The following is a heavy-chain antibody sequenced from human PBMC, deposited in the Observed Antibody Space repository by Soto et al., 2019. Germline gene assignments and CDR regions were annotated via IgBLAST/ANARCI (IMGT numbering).Heavy chain of an antibody. J-gene: IGHJ4*02. D-gene: IGHD4-17*01. V-gene: IGHV3-30*18. CDR2: ISYDGSNK. CDR1: GFTFSSYG. Sequence: GGSLRLSCAASGFTFSSYGMHWVRQAPGKGLEWVAVISYDGSNKYYADSVKGRFTISRDNSKNTLYLQMNSLRAEDTAVYYCAKDLFPFTTTVTRPFDYWGQGTLVTVSS. CDR3: AKDLFPFTTTVTRPFDY.